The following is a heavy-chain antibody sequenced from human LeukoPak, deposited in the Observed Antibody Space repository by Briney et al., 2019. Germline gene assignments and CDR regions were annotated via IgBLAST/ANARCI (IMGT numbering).Heavy chain of an antibody. Sequence: GGSLRLSCAASGFTFISYLMPWFRQVPGKGLFWFSRLNSDGSSTRYADSVKGRFTISRDNAKNTLYLQMNSLRAEDTAVYYCARSSRGDAINFDYWGQGTLVTVSS. CDR2: LNSDGSST. CDR3: ARSSRGDAINFDY. V-gene: IGHV3-74*01. CDR1: GFTFISYL. J-gene: IGHJ4*02. D-gene: IGHD2-21*02.